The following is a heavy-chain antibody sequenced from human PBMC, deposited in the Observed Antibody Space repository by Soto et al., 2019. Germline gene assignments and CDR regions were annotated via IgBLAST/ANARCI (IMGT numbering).Heavy chain of an antibody. CDR1: GFTFKTYW. CDR3: ARDTRRRNSDY. Sequence: EVQLVESGGGLVQPGGSLRLSCAASGFTFKTYWMSWVRQAPGKGLEWVANINQDGSEKYYVDSMKGRFTISRDNARNSLYLQMNSLRAEDTAVYYCARDTRRRNSDYWGQGTLVTVSS. J-gene: IGHJ4*02. V-gene: IGHV3-7*01. D-gene: IGHD1-7*01. CDR2: INQDGSEK.